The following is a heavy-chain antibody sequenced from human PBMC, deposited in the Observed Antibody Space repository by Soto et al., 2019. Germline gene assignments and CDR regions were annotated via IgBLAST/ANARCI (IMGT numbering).Heavy chain of an antibody. CDR1: GGSISSYY. J-gene: IGHJ4*02. Sequence: SETLSLTCTVSGGSISSYYWSWIRQPPGKGQEWIGYIYYSGSTNYNPSHKSRITISVDTSKNQFSLKLSSVTAADTAVYYCARVSGPEGYWGQGTLVTVSS. CDR3: ARVSGPEGY. D-gene: IGHD2-15*01. CDR2: IYYSGST. V-gene: IGHV4-59*01.